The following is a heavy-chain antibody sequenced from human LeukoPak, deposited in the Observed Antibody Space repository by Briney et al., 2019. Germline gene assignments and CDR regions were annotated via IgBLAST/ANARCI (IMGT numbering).Heavy chain of an antibody. Sequence: GGSLRLSCEGSGFTFSNYWMSWVRQAPGKGLEWVANIQQHGSEKYYVDSVKGRFTISRDNAKNSLYLQMNSLRAEDTAMYYCARDWLDAFDIWGQGTMVTVSS. D-gene: IGHD5-12*01. J-gene: IGHJ3*02. V-gene: IGHV3-7*01. CDR3: ARDWLDAFDI. CDR1: GFTFSNYW. CDR2: IQQHGSEK.